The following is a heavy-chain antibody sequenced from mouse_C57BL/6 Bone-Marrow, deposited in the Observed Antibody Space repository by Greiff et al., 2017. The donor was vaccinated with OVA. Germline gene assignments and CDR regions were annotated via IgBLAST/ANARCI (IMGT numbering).Heavy chain of an antibody. V-gene: IGHV14-2*01. D-gene: IGHD2-13*01. J-gene: IGHJ3*01. CDR1: GFNITDYY. Sequence: VQLQQSGAELVKPGASVKLSCTASGFNITDYYMHWVKQRTEQGLEWIGRIDPEDGETKYAPKFQGKATITVDTSSNTAYLQLSSQTSEDTAVYYCARSGLLVGRAYWGQGTLVTVSA. CDR3: ARSGLLVGRAY. CDR2: IDPEDGET.